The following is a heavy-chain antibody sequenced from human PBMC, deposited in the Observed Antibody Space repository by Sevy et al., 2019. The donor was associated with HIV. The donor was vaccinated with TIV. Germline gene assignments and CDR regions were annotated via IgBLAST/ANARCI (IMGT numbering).Heavy chain of an antibody. Sequence: GGSLRLSCAASGFTFSSYAMSWVRQAPGKGLEWVSAISGSGGSTYYADSVKGRFTISRDNSKNTLYLQMNSLRAEDTAVYYCAKEPYESGGYQRGGAAFDIWGQGTMVTVSS. D-gene: IGHD3-22*01. CDR1: GFTFSSYA. CDR3: AKEPYESGGYQRGGAAFDI. CDR2: ISGSGGST. V-gene: IGHV3-23*01. J-gene: IGHJ3*02.